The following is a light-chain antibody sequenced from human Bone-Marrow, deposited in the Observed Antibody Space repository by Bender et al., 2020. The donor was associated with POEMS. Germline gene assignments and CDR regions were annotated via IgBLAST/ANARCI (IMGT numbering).Light chain of an antibody. Sequence: QSVLTQPPSVSGAPGQRVTISCTGSSSNTGSGYDINWYQHLPGTAPKLLIYGYNNRPSGVPDRFSGSKSGNTASLTVSGLQADDEAVYFCSSNVGTNKVIFGGGTKLTVL. J-gene: IGLJ2*01. CDR1: SSNTGSGYD. CDR2: GYN. CDR3: SSNVGTNKVI. V-gene: IGLV1-40*01.